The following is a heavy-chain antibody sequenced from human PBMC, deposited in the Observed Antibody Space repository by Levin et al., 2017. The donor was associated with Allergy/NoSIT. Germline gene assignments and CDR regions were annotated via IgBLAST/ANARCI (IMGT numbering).Heavy chain of an antibody. D-gene: IGHD1-14*01. V-gene: IGHV3-48*04. CDR3: ARAYMTSRPNPWDGMDV. Sequence: RAGGSLRLSCAASGFPFSSYSMTWVRQAPGKGLEWVSSIYSGSSTIYYADSVKGRFTISRDNAKNSLCLQMNSLRAEDTAVYYCARAYMTSRPNPWDGMDVWGQGTTVTVSS. CDR1: GFPFSSYS. J-gene: IGHJ6*02. CDR2: IYSGSSTI.